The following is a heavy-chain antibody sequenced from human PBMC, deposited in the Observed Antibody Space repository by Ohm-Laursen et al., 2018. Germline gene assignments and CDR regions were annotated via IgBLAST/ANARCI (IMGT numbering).Heavy chain of an antibody. V-gene: IGHV4-34*01. Sequence: SDTLSLTCAVYGGSFSGYYWSWIRQPPGKGLEWIGEINHSGSTYYNPSLKSRVTISVDTSKTQFSLKLTSVTAADTAVYYCARTPYDSRGYFPYWGQGALVTVSS. D-gene: IGHD3-22*01. J-gene: IGHJ4*02. CDR1: GGSFSGYY. CDR3: ARTPYDSRGYFPY. CDR2: INHSGST.